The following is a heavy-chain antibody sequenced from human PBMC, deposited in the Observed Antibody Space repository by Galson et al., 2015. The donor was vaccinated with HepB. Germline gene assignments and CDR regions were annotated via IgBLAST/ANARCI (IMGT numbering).Heavy chain of an antibody. CDR1: GFIFSDYW. CDR2: TKQDGSDK. J-gene: IGHJ4*02. D-gene: IGHD6-13*01. V-gene: IGHV3-7*03. Sequence: SLRLSCAASGFIFSDYWMTWVRQAPGKGLEWVANTKQDGSDKYYGDSVKGRFTISRDNAKTSVYLQMNSLRAEDTAVYYCARAAAGHFDYWGQGTLVTVSS. CDR3: ARAAAGHFDY.